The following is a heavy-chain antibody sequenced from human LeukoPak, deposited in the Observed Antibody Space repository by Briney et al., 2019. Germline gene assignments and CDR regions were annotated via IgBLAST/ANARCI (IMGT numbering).Heavy chain of an antibody. D-gene: IGHD4-17*01. CDR1: GFTVSSNY. V-gene: IGHV3-66*01. CDR2: IYSGGST. CDR3: ARDLDYGDYFLRAVFRGYLEL. Sequence: GGSLRLSCAASGFTVSSNYMSWVRQAPGKGLEWVSVIYSGGSTYYADSVKGRFTISRDNSKNTLYLQMNSLRAEDTAVYYCARDLDYGDYFLRAVFRGYLELWGRGTPVNVSS. J-gene: IGHJ2*01.